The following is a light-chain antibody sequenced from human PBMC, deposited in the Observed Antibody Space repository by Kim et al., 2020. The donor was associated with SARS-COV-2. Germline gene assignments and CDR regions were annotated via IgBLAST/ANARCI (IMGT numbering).Light chain of an antibody. J-gene: IGKJ4*01. CDR3: KKYDSPPPT. CDR2: AAS. V-gene: IGKV1-27*01. CDR1: QGIGSR. Sequence: DIQMTQSPSSLSASVGDRVTITCRASQGIGSRLAWYQQKPGKVPKLLIYAASTLLSGVPSRFSGSGSGTDFTLTISSLQPEDVATYYVKKYDSPPPTFGGGTKV.